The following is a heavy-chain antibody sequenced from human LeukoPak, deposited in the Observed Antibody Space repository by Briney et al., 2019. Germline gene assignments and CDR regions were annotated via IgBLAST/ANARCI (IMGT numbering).Heavy chain of an antibody. D-gene: IGHD6-13*01. CDR1: RVTLRNHW. CDR2: IKQDGSEK. Sequence: GGSLRLSCGSPRVTLRNHWMPAVRQAPGKGLEWVANIKQDGSEKYYVDSVKGRFTISRDNAKNSLYLQMNSLRAEDTAAFYCARGAYRQLVNSIEFWRRGQGTLVTVSS. V-gene: IGHV3-7*04. J-gene: IGHJ4*02. CDR3: ARGAYRQLVNSIEFWR.